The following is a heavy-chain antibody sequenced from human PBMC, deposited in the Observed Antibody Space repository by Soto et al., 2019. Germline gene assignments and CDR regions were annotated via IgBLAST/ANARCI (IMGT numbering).Heavy chain of an antibody. V-gene: IGHV1-18*01. CDR3: ARDHRGGTDAFDI. D-gene: IGHD2-15*01. CDR2: ISAYNGNT. CDR1: GYTFTSFG. J-gene: IGHJ3*02. Sequence: QVQLVQSGAEVKKPGASVKVSCKASGYTFTSFGIRWVRQAPGQGLEWTGWISAYNGNTNYAENLQGRVTMTTDTSTSTAYMELRSLRSDDTAVYYCARDHRGGTDAFDIWGQGTMVTVSS.